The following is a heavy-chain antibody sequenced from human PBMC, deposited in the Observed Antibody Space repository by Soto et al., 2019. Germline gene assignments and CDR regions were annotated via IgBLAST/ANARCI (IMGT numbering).Heavy chain of an antibody. D-gene: IGHD3-3*01. J-gene: IGHJ3*02. Sequence: GGSLRLSCAASGFTFSSYGMHWVRQAPGKGLEWVAVIWYDGSNKYYADSVKGRFTISRDNSKNTLYLQMNSLRAEDTAVYYCARGVTIFGAPLWGAFDIWGQGTMVTVSS. CDR1: GFTFSSYG. CDR3: ARGVTIFGAPLWGAFDI. V-gene: IGHV3-33*01. CDR2: IWYDGSNK.